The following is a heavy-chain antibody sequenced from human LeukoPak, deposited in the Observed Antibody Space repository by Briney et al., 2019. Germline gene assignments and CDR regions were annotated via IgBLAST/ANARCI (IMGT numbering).Heavy chain of an antibody. CDR3: ASEGNYDSSGYSRYNYYYMDV. D-gene: IGHD3-22*01. CDR2: ITPAFGTA. CDR1: GGTFSSYS. J-gene: IGHJ6*03. V-gene: IGHV1-69*05. Sequence: SMKVSCEGSGGTFSSYSISWVRQAPGQGLEWMGGITPAFGTAHYAQKFQGRVTFTTDESTTTAYMELRSLRSEDTAVYYCASEGNYDSSGYSRYNYYYMDVWGKGTAVTVSS.